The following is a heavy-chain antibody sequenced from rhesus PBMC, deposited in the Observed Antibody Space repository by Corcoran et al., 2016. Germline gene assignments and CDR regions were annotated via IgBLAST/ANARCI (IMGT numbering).Heavy chain of an antibody. V-gene: IGHV4-173*01. J-gene: IGHJ4*01. CDR3: ARYKIWTGYYFDY. Sequence: QVQLQESGPGLVKPSETLSLICGVSGGSISGKYLIWIRQSPGKGLEWIGRISGSSGSTDYNPSLKSRVSISTDTSKNQFSLKVTSVTAADTAVYFCARYKIWTGYYFDYWGQGIPVTVSS. CDR2: ISGSSGST. D-gene: IGHD3-3*01. CDR1: GGSISGKY.